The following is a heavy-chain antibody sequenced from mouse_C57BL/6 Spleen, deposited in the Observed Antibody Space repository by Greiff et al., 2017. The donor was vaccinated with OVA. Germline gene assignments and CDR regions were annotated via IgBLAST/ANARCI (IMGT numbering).Heavy chain of an antibody. CDR2: IRLKSDNYAT. V-gene: IGHV6-3*01. CDR3: SGSSYGRFAY. D-gene: IGHD1-1*01. CDR1: GFTFSNYW. Sequence: EVMLVESGGGLVQPGGSMKLSCVASGFTFSNYWMNWVRQSPEKGLEWVAQIRLKSDNYATHYAESVKGRFTISRDDSKSSVYLQMNNLRAEDTGIYYCSGSSYGRFAYWGQGTLVTVSA. J-gene: IGHJ3*01.